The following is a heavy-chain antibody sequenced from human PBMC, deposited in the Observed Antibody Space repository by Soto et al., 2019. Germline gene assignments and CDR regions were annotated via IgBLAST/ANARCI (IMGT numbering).Heavy chain of an antibody. Sequence: PGGSLRLSCAASGFTFSSYAMSWVRQAPGKGLEWVSAISGSGGSTYYADSVKGRFTISRDNSKNTLYLQMNSLRAEDTAVYYCAKDYAWYGDYVGNFDYWGQGTLVTVSS. V-gene: IGHV3-23*01. CDR2: ISGSGGST. J-gene: IGHJ4*02. CDR1: GFTFSSYA. CDR3: AKDYAWYGDYVGNFDY. D-gene: IGHD4-17*01.